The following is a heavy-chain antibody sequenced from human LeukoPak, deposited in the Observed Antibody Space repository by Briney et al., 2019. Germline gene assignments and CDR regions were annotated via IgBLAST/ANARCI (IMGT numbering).Heavy chain of an antibody. V-gene: IGHV1-24*01. J-gene: IGHJ6*02. Sequence: APVKVSCKVSGYTLTELSMHWVRQAPGKGLEWMGGFDPEDGETIYAQKFQGRVTMTEDTSTDTAYMELSSLRSEDTAVYYCATPGVGIVGATPLYYYYGMDVWGQGTTVTVSS. CDR1: GYTLTELS. CDR3: ATPGVGIVGATPLYYYYGMDV. CDR2: FDPEDGET. D-gene: IGHD1-26*01.